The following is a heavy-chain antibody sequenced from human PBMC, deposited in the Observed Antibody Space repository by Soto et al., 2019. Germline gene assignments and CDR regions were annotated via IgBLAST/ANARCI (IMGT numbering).Heavy chain of an antibody. Sequence: QVQLVQSGAEVKKPGSSVKVSCKASGGTFSSYAISWVRQAPGQGLEWMGGIIPIFGTANYAQKFRGRVTITADESTSTAYMELSSLRSEDTAVYYCARDTAPNYYDSSGYYLSWFDPWGQGTLVTVSS. CDR2: IIPIFGTA. CDR1: GGTFSSYA. CDR3: ARDTAPNYYDSSGYYLSWFDP. J-gene: IGHJ5*02. V-gene: IGHV1-69*01. D-gene: IGHD3-22*01.